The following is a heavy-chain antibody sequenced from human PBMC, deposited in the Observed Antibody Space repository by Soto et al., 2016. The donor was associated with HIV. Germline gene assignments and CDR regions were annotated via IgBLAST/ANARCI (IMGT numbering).Heavy chain of an antibody. CDR1: GLIFNNYA. J-gene: IGHJ4*02. CDR3: AKDLGNTIGQTGD. D-gene: IGHD1-1*01. CDR2: IHGSGDTA. V-gene: IGHV3-23*01. Sequence: EVQLLESGGGLVQPGGSLRLSCTASGLIFNNYAMSWVRQAPGKGLEWVSSIHGSGDTAYYADSVKGRFIISRDNFRNTLFLQINNLRVEDTATYYCAKDLGNTIGQTGDWGQGTLVIVSS.